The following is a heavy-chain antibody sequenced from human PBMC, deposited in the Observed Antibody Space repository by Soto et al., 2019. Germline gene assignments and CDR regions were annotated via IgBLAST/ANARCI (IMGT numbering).Heavy chain of an antibody. V-gene: IGHV1-69*13. D-gene: IGHD2-2*01. J-gene: IGHJ6*02. CDR1: GGTFSSYA. Sequence: SVKVSCKASGGTFSSYAISWVRQAPGQGLEWMGGIIPIFGTANYAQKFQGRVTITADESTSTAYMELSSLRSEDTAVYYCAKKDCISTSCYRRNYYYYGMDVWGQGTTVTVSS. CDR2: IIPIFGTA. CDR3: AKKDCISTSCYRRNYYYYGMDV.